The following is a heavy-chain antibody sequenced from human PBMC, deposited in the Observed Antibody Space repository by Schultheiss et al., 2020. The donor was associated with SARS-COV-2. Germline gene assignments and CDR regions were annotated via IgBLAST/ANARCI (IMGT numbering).Heavy chain of an antibody. V-gene: IGHV1-2*04. CDR1: GYTFTGYY. CDR3: ARRGAIDWNAEHFDY. J-gene: IGHJ4*02. D-gene: IGHD1-1*01. Sequence: ASVKVSCKASGYTFTGYYMHWVRQAPGQGLEWMGWINPNSGGTNYAQKFQGWVTMTRDTSISTAYMELSRLRSDDTAVYYCARRGAIDWNAEHFDYWGQGTLVTVSS. CDR2: INPNSGGT.